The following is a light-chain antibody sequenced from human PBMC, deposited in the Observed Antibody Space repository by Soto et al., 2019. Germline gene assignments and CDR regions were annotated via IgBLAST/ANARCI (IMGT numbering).Light chain of an antibody. Sequence: DIQMTQSPSILSASVGDRVTITCRASQSISSWLAWYQQKPGKAPNLLIYKASHLENGVPSRFSGSGSGTEFTLTISSLQPGDFATYYCQQYDSYSWTFGQGTKVDIK. CDR1: QSISSW. CDR3: QQYDSYSWT. CDR2: KAS. J-gene: IGKJ1*01. V-gene: IGKV1-5*03.